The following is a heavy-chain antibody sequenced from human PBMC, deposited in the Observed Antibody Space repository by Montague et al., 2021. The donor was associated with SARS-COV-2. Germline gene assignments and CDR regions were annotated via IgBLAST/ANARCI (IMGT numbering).Heavy chain of an antibody. CDR3: AREVGRYYDWRPGS. CDR2: INYSGKT. D-gene: IGHD1-26*01. V-gene: IGHV4-39*07. Sequence: SETLSLTCTVSGGSISSGTYYWGWVRQSPGKGLEWIGTINYSGKTYYNPSLRSRVTISADTSKNQFSLKLSSMTAADTAVYYCAREVGRYYDWRPGSWGQGTLVTVSS. J-gene: IGHJ5*02. CDR1: GGSISSGTYY.